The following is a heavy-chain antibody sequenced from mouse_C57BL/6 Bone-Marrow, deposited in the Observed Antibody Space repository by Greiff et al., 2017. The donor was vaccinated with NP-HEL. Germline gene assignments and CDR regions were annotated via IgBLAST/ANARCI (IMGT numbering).Heavy chain of an antibody. V-gene: IGHV1-64*01. D-gene: IGHD2-3*01. Sequence: VQLQQSGAELVKPGASVKLSCKASGYTFTSYWMHWVKQRPGQGLEWIGMIHPNSGSTNYNEKFKSKATLTVDKSSSTAYMQLSSLPSEDSAVYYCARLLLPYFDYWGQGTTLTVSS. J-gene: IGHJ2*01. CDR3: ARLLLPYFDY. CDR1: GYTFTSYW. CDR2: IHPNSGST.